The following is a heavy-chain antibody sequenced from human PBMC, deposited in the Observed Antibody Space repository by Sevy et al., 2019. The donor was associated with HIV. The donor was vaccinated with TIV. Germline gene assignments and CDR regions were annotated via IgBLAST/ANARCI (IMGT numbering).Heavy chain of an antibody. Sequence: GGSLRLSCVASGFTFSRFGMTWVRQVPGKGLEWVSTVSGVVIPHTTQTTYYADSVKGLFTISRDNSKDSLFLQMNSLRADDTAVYCCAKGRQLVSGRFGTYFDSWGQGILVTVSS. V-gene: IGHV3-23*01. CDR2: VSGVVIPHTTQTT. J-gene: IGHJ4*02. CDR1: GFTFSRFG. CDR3: AKGRQLVSGRFGTYFDS. D-gene: IGHD6-13*01.